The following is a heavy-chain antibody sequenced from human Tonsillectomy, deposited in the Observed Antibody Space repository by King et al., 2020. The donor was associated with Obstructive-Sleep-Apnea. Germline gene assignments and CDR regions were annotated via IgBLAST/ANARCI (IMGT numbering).Heavy chain of an antibody. D-gene: IGHD4-17*01. Sequence: VQLVESGGGLVKPGGSLRLSCAASGLTFSNAWISWVRQAPGKGLGWVCRIKRKTDDGPTDYAAPLKGRFTISRDDSKNTLFLQMNALKTEDTAVYYCTTDPGDYADYWGQGTLVTVSS. CDR1: GLTFSNAW. V-gene: IGHV3-15*01. CDR2: IKRKTDDGPT. J-gene: IGHJ4*02. CDR3: TTDPGDYADY.